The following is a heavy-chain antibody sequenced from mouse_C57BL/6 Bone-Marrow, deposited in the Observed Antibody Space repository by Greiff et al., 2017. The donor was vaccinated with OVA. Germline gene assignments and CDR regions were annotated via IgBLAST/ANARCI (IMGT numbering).Heavy chain of an antibody. Sequence: EVQVVESGGGLVQPGGSMKLSCVASGFTFSNYWMNWVRQSPEKGLEWVAQIRLKSDNYATHYAESVKGRFTISRDDSKSSVYLQMNNLRAEDTGIYYCTTGRRGYFDYWGQGTTLTVSS. CDR2: IRLKSDNYAT. CDR3: TTGRRGYFDY. CDR1: GFTFSNYW. V-gene: IGHV6-3*01. D-gene: IGHD4-1*01. J-gene: IGHJ2*01.